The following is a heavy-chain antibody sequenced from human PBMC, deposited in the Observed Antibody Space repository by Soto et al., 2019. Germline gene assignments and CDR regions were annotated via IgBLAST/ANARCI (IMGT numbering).Heavy chain of an antibody. D-gene: IGHD2-15*01. CDR1: GFTFSSYW. Sequence: EVQLVESGGGLVQPGGSLRLSCAASGFTFSSYWMHWVRQAPGKGLVWDSRINSDGSSTSYADSVKGRFTISGDNAKNTLYLQMNSLRAEDTAVYYCVRTSLVVAAATREDYWGQGTLVTVSS. V-gene: IGHV3-74*01. J-gene: IGHJ4*02. CDR3: VRTSLVVAAATREDY. CDR2: INSDGSST.